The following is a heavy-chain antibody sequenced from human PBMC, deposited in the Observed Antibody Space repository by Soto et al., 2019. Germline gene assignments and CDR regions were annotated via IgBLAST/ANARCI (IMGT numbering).Heavy chain of an antibody. J-gene: IGHJ4*02. CDR2: IDPSDSYT. D-gene: IGHD6-6*01. CDR3: ARHGRSSPDFDY. CDR1: VYSFTSYW. Sequence: GESLKISCKGSVYSFTSYWITWVRQMPGKGLEWMGRIDPSDSYTNYSPSFQGHVTISVDRSLTTAYLQLSSLKASDTAMYYCARHGRSSPDFDYWGRGTLVTVSS. V-gene: IGHV5-10-1*01.